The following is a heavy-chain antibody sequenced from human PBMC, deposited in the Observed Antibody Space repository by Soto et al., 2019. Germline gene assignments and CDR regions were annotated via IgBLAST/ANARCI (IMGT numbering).Heavy chain of an antibody. D-gene: IGHD6-19*01. CDR3: AREAVAGTVYYYGMDV. Sequence: QVQLVQSGAEVKKPGASVKVSCKASGYTFTSYDINWVRQATGQGLEWMGWMNPNSGNTGYAQKFQGRVTMTRNTSISTAYMELSSLRSEDTAVYYCAREAVAGTVYYYGMDVWGQGTTVTVSS. CDR1: GYTFTSYD. V-gene: IGHV1-8*01. CDR2: MNPNSGNT. J-gene: IGHJ6*02.